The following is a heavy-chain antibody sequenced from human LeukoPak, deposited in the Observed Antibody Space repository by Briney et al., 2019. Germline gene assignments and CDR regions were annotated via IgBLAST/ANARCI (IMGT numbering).Heavy chain of an antibody. CDR1: GFTFSSYA. J-gene: IGHJ6*02. D-gene: IGHD2-2*02. CDR3: AREGYCSSTSCYTTYYYYYGMDV. V-gene: IGHV3-30*04. CDR2: TSYDGSNK. Sequence: GGSLRLSCAASGFTFSSYAMHWVRQAPGKGLEWVAVTSYDGSNKYYADSVKGRFTISRDNPKNTLYLQMNSLRAEDTAVYYCAREGYCSSTSCYTTYYYYYGMDVWGQGTTVTVSS.